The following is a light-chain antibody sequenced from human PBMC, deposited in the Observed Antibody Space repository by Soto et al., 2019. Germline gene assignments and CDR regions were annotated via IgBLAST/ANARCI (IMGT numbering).Light chain of an antibody. CDR1: SSDVGGYDY. J-gene: IGLJ1*01. CDR3: ISYASIITSV. V-gene: IGLV2-14*01. CDR2: DVT. Sequence: QSALTQPASVSGSPGQSITISCTGTSSDVGGYDYVSWYQQHPGKAPKLMIYDVTNRPSGVSNRFSGSKSGNTASLTISGLQAEDEADYYCISYASIITSVFGTGTKLTVL.